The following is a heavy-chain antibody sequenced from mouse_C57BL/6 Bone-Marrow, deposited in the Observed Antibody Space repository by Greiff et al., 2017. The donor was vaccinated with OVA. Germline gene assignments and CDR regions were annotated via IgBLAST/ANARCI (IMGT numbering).Heavy chain of an antibody. V-gene: IGHV1-82*01. Sequence: QVQLQQSGPELVKPGASVKISCKASGYAFSSSWMNWVKQRPGKGLEWIGRIYPGDGDTNYNGKFKGKATLTADKSSSTAYMHLSSLTSEDSAVCFCARSRLITTGFTYGGQGTLVTVSA. CDR3: ARSRLITTGFTY. J-gene: IGHJ3*01. CDR1: GYAFSSSW. CDR2: IYPGDGDT. D-gene: IGHD1-2*01.